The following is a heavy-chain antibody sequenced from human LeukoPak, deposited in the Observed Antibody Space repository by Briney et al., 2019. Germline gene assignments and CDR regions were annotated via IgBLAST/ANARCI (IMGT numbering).Heavy chain of an antibody. CDR3: AKDRGYCSSTSCYPTQIFDY. CDR1: GFTFSSYG. V-gene: IGHV3-30*18. Sequence: PGRSLRLSCAASGFTFSSYGMHWVRQAPGKGLEWVAVISYDGSNKYYADSVKGRFTISRDNSKNSLYLQMNSLRAEDTAVYYCAKDRGYCSSTSCYPTQIFDYWGQGTLVTVSS. D-gene: IGHD2-2*01. CDR2: ISYDGSNK. J-gene: IGHJ4*02.